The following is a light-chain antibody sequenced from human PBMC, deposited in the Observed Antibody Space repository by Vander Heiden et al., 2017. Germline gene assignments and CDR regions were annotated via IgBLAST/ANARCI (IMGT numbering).Light chain of an antibody. CDR1: SGSIASNY. J-gene: IGLJ3*02. V-gene: IGLV6-57*01. CDR2: EDN. CDR3: QSYDSSNQV. Sequence: SASESPGKTVTISCTRSSGSIASNYVQWYQQRPGSSPTTVIYEDNQRPSGVPDRFSGSIDSSSNSASLTISGLKTEDEADYYCQSYDSSNQVFGGGTKLTVL.